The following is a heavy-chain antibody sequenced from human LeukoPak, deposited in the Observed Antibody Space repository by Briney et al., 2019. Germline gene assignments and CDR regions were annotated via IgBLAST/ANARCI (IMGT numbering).Heavy chain of an antibody. D-gene: IGHD3-22*01. CDR2: LHHSGST. CDR1: GYSITSTYW. Sequence: PSETLSLTCAVSGYSITSTYWWGWIRQTPGGGLEWIGSLHHSGSTSYSPSLKSRVTISVDTSKNQFSLRLSSVTAADTAVYCCARVGGDDSTGHYSVDYWDQGTLVTVSS. J-gene: IGHJ4*02. CDR3: ARVGGDDSTGHYSVDY. V-gene: IGHV4-38-2*01.